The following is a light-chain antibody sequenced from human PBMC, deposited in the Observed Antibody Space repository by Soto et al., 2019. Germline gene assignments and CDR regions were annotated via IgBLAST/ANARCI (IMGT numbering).Light chain of an antibody. CDR3: CSYAGRSYV. J-gene: IGLJ1*01. Sequence: QSALTQPASVSGSPGQSITISCTGTSSDVGSYHLVSWYQQHPGKAPKLMIYAVSKRPSGVSTRFPGSKSGNTASLTISGLQAEDEADYYCCSYAGRSYVFGTGTKSPS. V-gene: IGLV2-23*02. CDR2: AVS. CDR1: SSDVGSYHL.